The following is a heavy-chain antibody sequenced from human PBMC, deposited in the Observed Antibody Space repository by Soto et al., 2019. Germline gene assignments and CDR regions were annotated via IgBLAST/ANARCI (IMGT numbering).Heavy chain of an antibody. CDR3: ARLLTEGATFREDAFDL. CDR2: ISTFNGKT. D-gene: IGHD3-9*01. V-gene: IGHV1-18*01. J-gene: IGHJ3*01. Sequence: QIQLVQSGGDVKTPGASVKVSCTTSRYTFTSHGIAWVRQAPGQGLEWMGWISTFNGKTDYAQKFQGRVTMTADTITSTVHMELRSLRSDDTAVYYCARLLTEGATFREDAFDLCGPETKVTVSS. CDR1: RYTFTSHG.